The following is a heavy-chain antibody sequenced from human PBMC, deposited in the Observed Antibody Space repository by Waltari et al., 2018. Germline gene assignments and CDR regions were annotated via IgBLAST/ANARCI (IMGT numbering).Heavy chain of an antibody. D-gene: IGHD1-26*01. CDR2: ISGSGGST. CDR1: GFPFSSHA. CDR3: AKVSGSYHPSDY. J-gene: IGHJ4*02. V-gene: IGHV3-23*01. Sequence: EVQLLESGGGLVQPGGSLRLSCAASGFPFSSHAMSWVRQAPGKGLEWVSAISGSGGSTYYADSVKGRFTISRDNSKNTLYLQMNSLRAEDTAVYYCAKVSGSYHPSDYWGQGTLVTVSS.